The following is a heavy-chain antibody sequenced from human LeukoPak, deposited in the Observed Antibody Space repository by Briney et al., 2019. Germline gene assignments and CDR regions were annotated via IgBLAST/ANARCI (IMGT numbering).Heavy chain of an antibody. CDR1: GYTFTSYD. V-gene: IGHV1-8*01. CDR2: MNPNSGNT. CDR3: ASPSSYGYYYYYGMDV. D-gene: IGHD5-18*01. Sequence: ASVKVSCKASGYTFTSYDINWVRQATGQGLEWMGWMNPNSGNTGYAQKFQGRVTMTRNTSISTAYMELSSLRSEDTAVYYCASPSSYGYYYYYGMDVWGQGTTVTVSS. J-gene: IGHJ6*02.